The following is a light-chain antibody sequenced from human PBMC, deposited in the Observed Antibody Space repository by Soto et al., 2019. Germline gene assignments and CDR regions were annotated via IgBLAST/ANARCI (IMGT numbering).Light chain of an antibody. CDR2: DAS. CDR3: QQSSNWPPWT. Sequence: EIVLTQSPATLSLSPGERATLSCRASQSVSSYLAWYQQKPGQAPRLLIYDASNRATGIPARFSGSGSGTDFTLTISSLEPEDLAVYYCQQSSNWPPWTFGQGTKVEIK. CDR1: QSVSSY. J-gene: IGKJ1*01. V-gene: IGKV3-11*01.